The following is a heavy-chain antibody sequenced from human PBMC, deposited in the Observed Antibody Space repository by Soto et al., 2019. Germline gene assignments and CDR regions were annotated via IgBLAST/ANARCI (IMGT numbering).Heavy chain of an antibody. CDR2: INAANGDT. V-gene: IGHV1-3*01. D-gene: IGHD1-26*01. CDR3: GRSVVGATGEILYNAMDV. CDR1: GYTFTSYA. J-gene: IGHJ6*02. Sequence: QVQLVQSGAEVKKPGASVQVSRKASGYTFTSYALHWVRQARGERPEWMGWINAANGDTKYSKKFQGRVTITRDTSASTGYMELSSLRSEDTGVYFCGRSVVGATGEILYNAMDVWGQGTTVTVSS.